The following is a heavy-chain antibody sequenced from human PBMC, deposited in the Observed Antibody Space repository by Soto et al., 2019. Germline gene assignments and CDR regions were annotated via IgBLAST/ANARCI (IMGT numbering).Heavy chain of an antibody. CDR3: ARDREWYCSSTSCYFIPSEY. D-gene: IGHD2-2*01. J-gene: IGHJ4*02. CDR2: ISAYNGNT. V-gene: IGHV1-18*01. CDR1: GYTFTSYG. Sequence: ASVKVSCKASGYTFTSYGISWVRQAPGQGLEWMGWISAYNGNTNYAQKLQGRVTMTTDTSTSTAYMELRSLRSDDTAVYYCARDREWYCSSTSCYFIPSEYWGKGNMVIVSA.